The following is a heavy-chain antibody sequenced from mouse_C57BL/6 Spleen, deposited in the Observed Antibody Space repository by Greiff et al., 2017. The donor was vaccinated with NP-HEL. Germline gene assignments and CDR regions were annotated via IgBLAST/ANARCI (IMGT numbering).Heavy chain of an antibody. J-gene: IGHJ1*03. Sequence: VKLVESGAELVRPGASVTLSCKASGYTFTDYEMHWVKQTPVHGLEWIGAIDPETGGTAYNQKFKGKAILTADKSSSTAYMELRSLTSEDSAVYYCTRWGTTVGYFDVWGTGTTVTVSS. V-gene: IGHV1-15*01. CDR1: GYTFTDYE. CDR3: TRWGTTVGYFDV. CDR2: IDPETGGT. D-gene: IGHD1-1*01.